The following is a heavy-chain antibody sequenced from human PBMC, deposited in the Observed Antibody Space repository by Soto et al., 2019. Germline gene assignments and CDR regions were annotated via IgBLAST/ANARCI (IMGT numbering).Heavy chain of an antibody. V-gene: IGHV1-3*01. CDR2: INAGNGNT. CDR1: GYTFTSYA. CDR3: AGREAKIPTYYYDSSGYYQD. J-gene: IGHJ4*02. D-gene: IGHD3-22*01. Sequence: ASVKVSCKASGYTFTSYAMHWVRQAPGQRLEWMGWINAGNGNTKYSQKFQGRVTITRDTSASTAYMELSSLRSEDTAVYYCAGREAKIPTYYYDSSGYYQDWGQGTLVTVSS.